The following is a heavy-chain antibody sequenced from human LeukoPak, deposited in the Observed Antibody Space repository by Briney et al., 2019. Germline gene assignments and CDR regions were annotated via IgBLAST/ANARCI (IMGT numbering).Heavy chain of an antibody. V-gene: IGHV4-34*01. Sequence: SETLSLTCAVYGGSFSGYYWSWIRQPPGKGLEWIGEINHRGSTNYNPSLKSRVTISVDTSKNQFSLKLSSVTAADTAVYYCATTGYSSSWQGFDYWGQGTLVTVSS. J-gene: IGHJ4*02. CDR3: ATTGYSSSWQGFDY. D-gene: IGHD6-13*01. CDR2: INHRGST. CDR1: GGSFSGYY.